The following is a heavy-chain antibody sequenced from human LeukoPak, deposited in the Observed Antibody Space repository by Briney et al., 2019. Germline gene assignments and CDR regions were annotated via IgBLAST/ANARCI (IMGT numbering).Heavy chain of an antibody. J-gene: IGHJ4*02. CDR3: ARDRDVYSSRWNRNFAY. V-gene: IGHV3-33*01. CDR2: IWYDGSNE. Sequence: PGRSLRLSCAASGFTFSNYGMHWVRQAPGKGLEWVAIIWYDGSNEYYADSVKGRFTISRDNSKNTLYLQMNSLRAEDTAVYYCARDRDVYSSRWNRNFAYWGQGTLVTVSA. D-gene: IGHD6-13*01. CDR1: GFTFSNYG.